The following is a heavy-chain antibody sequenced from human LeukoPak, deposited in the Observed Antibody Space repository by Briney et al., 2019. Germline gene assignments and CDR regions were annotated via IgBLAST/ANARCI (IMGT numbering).Heavy chain of an antibody. CDR3: AKDFGGLITMVRGVISY. CDR1: GFTFSSYG. J-gene: IGHJ4*02. CDR2: ISGSGGCT. D-gene: IGHD3-10*01. V-gene: IGHV3-23*01. Sequence: GGSLRLSCAASGFTFSSYGMSWVRQAPGKGLEWISTISGSGGCTYYADSVKGRFTISRDNSKNTLYLQMNSLRAEDTAVYYCAKDFGGLITMVRGVISYWGQGTLVTVSS.